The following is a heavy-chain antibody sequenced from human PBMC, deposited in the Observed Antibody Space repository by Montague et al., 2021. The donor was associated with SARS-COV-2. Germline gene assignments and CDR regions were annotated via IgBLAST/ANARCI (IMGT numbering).Heavy chain of an antibody. CDR1: GGSISRYY. Sequence: SETLSLTCTVSGGSISRYYWNWIRQPPGKGLEWIAYIYYSGSTNYNPSLKSRVTISVDTSKNQFSLKLSSVTAADTAVYYCERSRGNYNILTGYPYYFDYWGQGTLVTVSS. CDR2: IYYSGST. V-gene: IGHV4-59*01. J-gene: IGHJ4*02. CDR3: ERSRGNYNILTGYPYYFDY. D-gene: IGHD3-9*01.